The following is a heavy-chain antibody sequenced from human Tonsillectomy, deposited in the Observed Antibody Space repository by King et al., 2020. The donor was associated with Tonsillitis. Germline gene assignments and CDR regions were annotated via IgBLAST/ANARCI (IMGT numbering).Heavy chain of an antibody. CDR1: GYPISSGYY. Sequence: QVQLQESGPGLVKPSETLSLTCTVSGYPISSGYYWGWIRQPPGKGLQWIGSIYHSGSTHYNPSLKSRVTISVDTSKKQFSMKLSSVTAADTAMYYCANQYYYGSGSNEGAFDLWGQGTMVIVSS. J-gene: IGHJ3*01. CDR3: ANQYYYGSGSNEGAFDL. CDR2: IYHSGST. V-gene: IGHV4-38-2*02. D-gene: IGHD3-10*01.